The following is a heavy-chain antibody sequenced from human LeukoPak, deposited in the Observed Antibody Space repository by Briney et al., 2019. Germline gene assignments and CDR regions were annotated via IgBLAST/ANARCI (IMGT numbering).Heavy chain of an antibody. Sequence: PSETLSLTCSVSGGSISSYYWSWIRQPPGKGLEWIGYMYNSGSANYNPSLKSRVTISVDTSKNQFSLKLSSVTAADTAVYYCARMKGRLPHYYYYYYMDVWGKGTTVTVSS. V-gene: IGHV4-59*08. CDR2: MYNSGSA. CDR3: ARMKGRLPHYYYYYYMDV. D-gene: IGHD5/OR15-5a*01. J-gene: IGHJ6*03. CDR1: GGSISSYY.